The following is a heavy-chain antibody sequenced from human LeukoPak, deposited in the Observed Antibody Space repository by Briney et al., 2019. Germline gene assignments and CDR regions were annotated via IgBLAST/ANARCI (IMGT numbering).Heavy chain of an antibody. CDR1: GFSFGSYA. V-gene: IGHV3-23*01. Sequence: GGSLRLSCAASGFSFGSYAMTWVRQAPGKGLEWVSAISGRGGVTYYADSVKGRFTITRDNSKNTLYLQMNGLRAEDTAVYYCAKEIFGGSWYGSDYWGQGTLVTVSS. CDR2: ISGRGGVT. D-gene: IGHD3-3*01. CDR3: AKEIFGGSWYGSDY. J-gene: IGHJ4*02.